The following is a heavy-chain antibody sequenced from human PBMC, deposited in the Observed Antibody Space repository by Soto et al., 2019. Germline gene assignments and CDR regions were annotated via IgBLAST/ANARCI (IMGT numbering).Heavy chain of an antibody. V-gene: IGHV3-72*01. CDR1: GFTFSDHY. D-gene: IGHD1-26*01. Sequence: EVQLVESDGGLVQPVGSLRLSCAASGFTFSDHYMDWVRQAPGKGLEWVARSRNRVNSHTTEYAASVKGRFTISRDESKSSLYLQMNSLKIEDTAVYYCTRGLLGGAPSYTFHGMDVWGQGTTVTVSS. CDR3: TRGLLGGAPSYTFHGMDV. CDR2: SRNRVNSHTT. J-gene: IGHJ6*01.